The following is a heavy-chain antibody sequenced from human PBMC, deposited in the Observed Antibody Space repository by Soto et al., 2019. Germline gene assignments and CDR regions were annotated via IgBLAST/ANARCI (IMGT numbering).Heavy chain of an antibody. CDR3: ATGPGVEMATIASYYGMDV. V-gene: IGHV4-34*01. J-gene: IGHJ6*02. D-gene: IGHD5-12*01. Sequence: KTSETLSLTCAVYGGSFSGYYWSWIRQPPGKGLEWIGEINHSGSTNYNPSLKSRVTISVDTSKNQFSLKLSSVTAADTAVYYCATGPGVEMATIASYYGMDVWGQGTTVTVSS. CDR2: INHSGST. CDR1: GGSFSGYY.